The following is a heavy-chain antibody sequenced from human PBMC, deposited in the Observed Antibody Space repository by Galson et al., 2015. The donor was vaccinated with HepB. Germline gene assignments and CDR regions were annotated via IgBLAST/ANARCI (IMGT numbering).Heavy chain of an antibody. CDR1: GFTFSSYS. CDR2: IRARDSGT. CDR3: ARIGGRTQDSDCDCSCCNYGVDV. Sequence: SLRLSCAASGFTFSSYSMRWVRQAPGKGLEWVSGIRARDSGTYYADSVKGRFTISRDNAKNSLYLQMNSLRAEDTAVYYCARIGGRTQDSDCDCSCCNYGVDVWGRGTTVTVSS. D-gene: IGHD5-12*01. J-gene: IGHJ6*02. V-gene: IGHV3-23*01.